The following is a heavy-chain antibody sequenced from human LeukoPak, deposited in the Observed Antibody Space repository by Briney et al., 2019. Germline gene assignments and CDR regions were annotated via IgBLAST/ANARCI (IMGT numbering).Heavy chain of an antibody. CDR1: GFTFSAYD. CDR3: ASDLPIP. Sequence: GGSLRLSCAGSGFTFSAYDLSWVRQAQGQGLEWVAAISRSGSTPYYTASVKGRFTISRDNAKNSLYLQMNSLRAEDTAVYYCASDLPIPWGQGTLVTVSS. D-gene: IGHD3-3*01. V-gene: IGHV3-11*04. J-gene: IGHJ5*02. CDR2: ISRSGSTP.